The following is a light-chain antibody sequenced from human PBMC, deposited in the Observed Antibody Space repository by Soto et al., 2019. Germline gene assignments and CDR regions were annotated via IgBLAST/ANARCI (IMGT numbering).Light chain of an antibody. CDR1: QSVSSSY. CDR3: QQYGSSSYT. Sequence: EIVLTQSPGTLSLSPGERATLSCRASQSVSSSYLAWYQQKPGQAPRLLIYDASSRATGIPDRFSGSGSGTDFTLTISRLEPEDFAVYYCQQYGSSSYTFGQGTKLKIK. CDR2: DAS. J-gene: IGKJ2*01. V-gene: IGKV3-20*01.